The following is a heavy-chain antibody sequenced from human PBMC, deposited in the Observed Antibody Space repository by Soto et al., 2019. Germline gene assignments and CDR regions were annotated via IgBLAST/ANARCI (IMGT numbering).Heavy chain of an antibody. CDR2: INANTGGT. CDR1: GYTFTGYY. J-gene: IGHJ5*02. Sequence: QVQLVQSGAEVKKPGASVKVSCKASGYTFTGYYLHWVRQAPGQGLEWMGWINANTGGTKYAQNFQGRVTMTRYTSISTAYMELSGLRSDATAVYYCARGQGITLRGVIVRDWFDAWGQGPLVTVSS. V-gene: IGHV1-2*02. D-gene: IGHD3-16*02. CDR3: ARGQGITLRGVIVRDWFDA.